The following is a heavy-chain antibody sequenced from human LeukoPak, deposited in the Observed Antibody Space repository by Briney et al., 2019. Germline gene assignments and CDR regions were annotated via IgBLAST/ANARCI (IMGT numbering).Heavy chain of an antibody. Sequence: GASVKVSCKASGYTFTSYGISWERQAPGQRLEWMGWISAYNGNTNYAQKLQGRVTMTTDTSTSTAYMELSSLRSEDTAVYYCARVTKTGAPPIGIWGQGTMVTVSS. J-gene: IGHJ3*02. CDR1: GYTFTSYG. CDR2: ISAYNGNT. CDR3: ARVTKTGAPPIGI. D-gene: IGHD1-1*01. V-gene: IGHV1-18*01.